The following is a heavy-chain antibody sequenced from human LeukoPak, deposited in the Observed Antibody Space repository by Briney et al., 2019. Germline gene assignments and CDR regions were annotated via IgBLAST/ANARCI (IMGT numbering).Heavy chain of an antibody. Sequence: SETLSLTCTVSGGSISSYYWSWIRQPPGKGLEWIGYIYYSGSTNYNPSLKSRVTISVDTSKNQFSLKLSSVTAADTAVYYCARNIRGGVVMDVWGKGTTVTVSS. V-gene: IGHV4-59*01. CDR2: IYYSGST. J-gene: IGHJ6*03. D-gene: IGHD2/OR15-2a*01. CDR3: ARNIRGGVVMDV. CDR1: GGSISSYY.